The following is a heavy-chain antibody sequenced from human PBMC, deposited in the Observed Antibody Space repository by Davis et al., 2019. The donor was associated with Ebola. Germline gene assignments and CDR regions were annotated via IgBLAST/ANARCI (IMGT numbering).Heavy chain of an antibody. CDR2: ISGSGGST. J-gene: IGHJ6*04. V-gene: IGHV3-23*01. D-gene: IGHD3-22*01. Sequence: GESLKISCAASGFTFSSYAMSWVRQAPGKGLEWVSAISGSGGSTYYADSVKGRFTISRDNSKNTLYLQMNSLRAEDTAVYYCAKDIRSGDSSGYYYYYYGMDVWGKGTTVTVSS. CDR1: GFTFSSYA. CDR3: AKDIRSGDSSGYYYYYYGMDV.